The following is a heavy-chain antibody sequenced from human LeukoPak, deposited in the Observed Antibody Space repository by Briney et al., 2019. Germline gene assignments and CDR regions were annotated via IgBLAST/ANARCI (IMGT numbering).Heavy chain of an antibody. J-gene: IGHJ4*02. CDR3: VKRACSGGSCFSDN. V-gene: IGHV3-23*01. Sequence: GGSLRLSCAASGFTFSSYAMNWVRQAPGKGLEWVSTITGSGGGTYYADSVKGRFTISRDNSENTLHLQMNSLRAEDTAVYYCVKRACSGGSCFSDNWGQGTLATVSS. D-gene: IGHD2-15*01. CDR1: GFTFSSYA. CDR2: ITGSGGGT.